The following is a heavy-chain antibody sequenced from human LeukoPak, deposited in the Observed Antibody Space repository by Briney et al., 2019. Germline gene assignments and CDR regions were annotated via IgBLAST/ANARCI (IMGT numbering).Heavy chain of an antibody. CDR1: GFTFSSYA. CDR3: AKGDGACGGNSVWYFDL. J-gene: IGHJ2*01. CDR2: ISGSGGST. D-gene: IGHD4-23*01. Sequence: GGSLRLSCAASGFTFSSYAMSWVRQAPGKGLEWVSAISGSGGSTYYADSVKGRFTISRDNSKNTLYLQMNSLRAEDTAVYYCAKGDGACGGNSVWYFDLWGRGTLVTVSS. V-gene: IGHV3-23*01.